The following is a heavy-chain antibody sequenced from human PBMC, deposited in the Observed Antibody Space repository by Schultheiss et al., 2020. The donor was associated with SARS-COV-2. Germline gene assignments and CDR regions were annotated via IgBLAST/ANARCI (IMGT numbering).Heavy chain of an antibody. V-gene: IGHV3-23*01. J-gene: IGHJ4*02. CDR3: AREGGVIAAAGIDY. Sequence: GESLKISCAASGFTFDDYAMHWVRQAPGKGLEWVSAISGSGGSTYYADSVKGRFTISRDNSKNTLYLQMNSLRAEDTAVYYCAREGGVIAAAGIDYWGQGTLVTVSS. D-gene: IGHD6-13*01. CDR1: GFTFDDYA. CDR2: ISGSGGST.